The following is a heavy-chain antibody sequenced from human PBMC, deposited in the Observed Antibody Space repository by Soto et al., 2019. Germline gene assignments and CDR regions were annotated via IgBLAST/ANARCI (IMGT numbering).Heavy chain of an antibody. CDR1: GGSISSYY. D-gene: IGHD6-13*01. CDR3: ARGIAAAEFPVWFDP. Sequence: SETLSLTCTVSGGSISSYYWSWIRQPPGKGLEWIGYIYYSGSTNYNPSLKSRVTISVDTSKNQFSLKLSSVTAADTAVYYCARGIAAAEFPVWFDPWGQGTLVTVSS. V-gene: IGHV4-59*01. J-gene: IGHJ5*02. CDR2: IYYSGST.